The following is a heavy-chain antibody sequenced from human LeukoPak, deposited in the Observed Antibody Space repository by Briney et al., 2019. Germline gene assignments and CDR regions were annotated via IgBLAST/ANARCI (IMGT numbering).Heavy chain of an antibody. CDR1: GYSFTSYW. Sequence: KYGESLKISCKGSGYSFTSYWIGWVRQMPGKGLEWIGIIYPDDSDTKYSPSFQGQVTISADKSISTAYLQWSSLKASDTAMYYCARGPPEGGWGIVGATDLYWFDPWGQGTLVTVSS. CDR2: IYPDDSDT. D-gene: IGHD1-26*01. V-gene: IGHV5-51*01. J-gene: IGHJ5*02. CDR3: ARGPPEGGWGIVGATDLYWFDP.